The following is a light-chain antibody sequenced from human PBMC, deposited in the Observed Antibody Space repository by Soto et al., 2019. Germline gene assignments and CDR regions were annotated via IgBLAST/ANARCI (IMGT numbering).Light chain of an antibody. V-gene: IGKV3-15*01. Sequence: IVMTQSPATLSVTPGERATLSCSASQNISRSLAWYQQKPGQGPRLLIYGASTRATGISARFSGSGSGTEFTLTISSLQSEDFAVYYCQQYHNWPITFGQGTRLEI. J-gene: IGKJ5*01. CDR2: GAS. CDR3: QQYHNWPIT. CDR1: QNISRS.